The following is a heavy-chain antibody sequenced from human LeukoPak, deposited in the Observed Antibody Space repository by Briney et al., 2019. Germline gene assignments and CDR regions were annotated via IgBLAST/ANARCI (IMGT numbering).Heavy chain of an antibody. CDR2: IIPIFGTA. J-gene: IGHJ6*03. Sequence: ASVKVSCKASGGTFSSYAISWVRQAPGQWLEWMGRIIPIFGTANYAQKFQGRVTITADKSTSTAYMELSSLRSEDTAVYYCARVLEYEYYYMDVWGKGTTVTVSS. V-gene: IGHV1-69*06. D-gene: IGHD2-8*01. CDR3: ARVLEYEYYYMDV. CDR1: GGTFSSYA.